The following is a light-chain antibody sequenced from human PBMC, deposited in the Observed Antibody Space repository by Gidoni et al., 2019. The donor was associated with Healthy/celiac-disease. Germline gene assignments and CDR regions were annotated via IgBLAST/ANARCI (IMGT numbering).Light chain of an antibody. CDR2: DNN. CDR3: GTWDSSLSAVV. Sequence: QSVLTQPPSVSAAPVQKVTISCSGSSSNIGNNYVSWDQQLPGTAPKLLIYDNNKRPSGIPDRFSGSKSGTSATLGITGLQTGDEADYYCGTWDSSLSAVVFGGGTKLTVL. CDR1: SSNIGNNY. V-gene: IGLV1-51*01. J-gene: IGLJ2*01.